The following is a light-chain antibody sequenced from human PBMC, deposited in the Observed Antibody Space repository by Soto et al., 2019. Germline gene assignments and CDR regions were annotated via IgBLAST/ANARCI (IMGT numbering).Light chain of an antibody. J-gene: IGKJ3*01. Sequence: PGERATLSCRASQSVTSNYLAWYQQKPGQASRLIIYGASSRATGIPDRFSGSGSGTDFTLTISRLEPEDFAVYCCQQYGVSPVFGPGTKVDIK. CDR1: QSVTSNY. V-gene: IGKV3-20*01. CDR2: GAS. CDR3: QQYGVSPV.